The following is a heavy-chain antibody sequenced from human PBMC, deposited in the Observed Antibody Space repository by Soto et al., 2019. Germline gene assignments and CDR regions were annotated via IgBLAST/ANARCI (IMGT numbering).Heavy chain of an antibody. D-gene: IGHD3-3*01. CDR2: ISGSGGST. V-gene: IGHV3-23*01. Sequence: EVQLLESGGGLVQPGGSLRLSCAASGFTFSSYALSWVRQAPGKGLEWVSAISGSGGSTYYADSVKGRFTISRDNSKNTLYLQMNSLRAEDTAVYYCAKETHYAFLSGYPLPYFDYWGQGTLVTVSS. J-gene: IGHJ4*02. CDR3: AKETHYAFLSGYPLPYFDY. CDR1: GFTFSSYA.